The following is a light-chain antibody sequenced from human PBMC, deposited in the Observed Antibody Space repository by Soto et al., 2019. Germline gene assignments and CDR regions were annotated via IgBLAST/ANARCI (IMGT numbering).Light chain of an antibody. CDR2: RDG. CDR3: VACHVGLRAAL. Sequence: QSVLTQPPSASGAPGQRVTISCSGTYSNVGGNYVYWYRQFPGSAPNLLIYRDGQRPSRVPDRISASKSGTSASLAISGLRSEYEADYYCVACHVGLRAALFGGGTKQTVL. J-gene: IGLJ3*02. V-gene: IGLV1-47*01. CDR1: YSNVGGNY.